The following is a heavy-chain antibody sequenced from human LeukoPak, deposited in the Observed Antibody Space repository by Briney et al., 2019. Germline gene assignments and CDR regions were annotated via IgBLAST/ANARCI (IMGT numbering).Heavy chain of an antibody. D-gene: IGHD5-18*01. CDR1: GGSFSGYY. CDR3: ARGRVDTAMVTESVVYFDL. Sequence: PSETLSLPCAVYGGSFSGYYWSWIRPPPGKGLEWIGEINHSESTNYNPSLKSRVTISVSTSKNQFSLKLSPVTAADTAVYYCARGRVDTAMVTESVVYFDLWGRGTLVTVSS. V-gene: IGHV4-34*01. CDR2: INHSEST. J-gene: IGHJ2*01.